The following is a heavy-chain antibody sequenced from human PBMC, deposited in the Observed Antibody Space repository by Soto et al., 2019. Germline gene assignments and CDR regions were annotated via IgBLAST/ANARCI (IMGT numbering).Heavy chain of an antibody. D-gene: IGHD2-8*01. CDR3: ARKSDSSPVPEADGV. CDR2: IYSNGDT. V-gene: IGHV3-53*02. J-gene: IGHJ4*02. Sequence: EVQLVETGGGLIQPGGSLRLSCAASGVSVGSNYMTWVRQSPAKGLEWVSLIYSNGDTDYADSVKGRFSISRDNFKSTLYLQMNNLRAEDTAVYHCARKSDSSPVPEADGVWGRGTLVTVSS. CDR1: GVSVGSNY.